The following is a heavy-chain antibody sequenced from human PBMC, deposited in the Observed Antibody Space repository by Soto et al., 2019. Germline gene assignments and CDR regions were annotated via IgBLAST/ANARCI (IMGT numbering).Heavy chain of an antibody. CDR3: AKAPRFGDRYYYYGMDV. Sequence: EVQLVESGGGLVQPGRSLRLSCAASGFTFDDYAMHWVRQAPGKGLEWGSGISWNSGSIGYADSVKGRFTISRDNAKNSLYLQMNRLRAEDTALYDCAKAPRFGDRYYYYGMDVWGQGTTVTVPS. J-gene: IGHJ6*02. CDR1: GFTFDDYA. CDR2: ISWNSGSI. D-gene: IGHD3-10*01. V-gene: IGHV3-9*01.